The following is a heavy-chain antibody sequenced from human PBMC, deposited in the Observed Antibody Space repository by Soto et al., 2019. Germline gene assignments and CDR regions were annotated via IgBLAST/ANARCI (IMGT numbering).Heavy chain of an antibody. CDR2: ISGSGGST. CDR3: ASAAREYYYYGMDV. J-gene: IGHJ6*02. Sequence: EVQLLESGGGLVQPGGSLRLSCAASGFTFSSYAMSWVRQAPGKGLEWVSAISGSGGSTYYADSVKGRFTISSDNSKNTLDLQMNSLRAEDTAVYYCASAAREYYYYGMDVWGQGTTVTVSS. CDR1: GFTFSSYA. V-gene: IGHV3-23*01.